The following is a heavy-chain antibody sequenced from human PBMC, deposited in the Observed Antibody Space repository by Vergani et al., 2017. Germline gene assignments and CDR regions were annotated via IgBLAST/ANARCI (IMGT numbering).Heavy chain of an antibody. CDR2: INHSGST. Sequence: QVQLQQWGAGLLKPSETLSLTCAVYGGSFSGYYWSWIRQPPGKGLEWIGEINHSGSTNYNPSLKSRVTISVDTSKNQFSLKLSSVTAADTAVYYCAKYYYDSSGSPYDAFDIWGQGTMVTVSS. CDR3: AKYYYDSSGSPYDAFDI. V-gene: IGHV4-34*01. CDR1: GGSFSGYY. J-gene: IGHJ3*02. D-gene: IGHD3-22*01.